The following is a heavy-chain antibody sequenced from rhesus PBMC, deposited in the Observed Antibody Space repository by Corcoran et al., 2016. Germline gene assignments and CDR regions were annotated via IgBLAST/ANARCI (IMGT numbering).Heavy chain of an antibody. V-gene: IGHV4-169*02. D-gene: IGHD3-28*01. CDR2: INRIGNST. Sequence: QLQLQESGPGLVKPSETLSVTCAVSGGAISSSYWSWIRQARGKGMGWIGYINRIGNSTHYNPSLKSRVTLYVYTSKNQLSLKLSSRTAADTSVYYCASGLQGYYTVGTVDYWGKGVLVTVSS. J-gene: IGHJ4*01. CDR1: GGAISSSY. CDR3: ASGLQGYYTVGTVDY.